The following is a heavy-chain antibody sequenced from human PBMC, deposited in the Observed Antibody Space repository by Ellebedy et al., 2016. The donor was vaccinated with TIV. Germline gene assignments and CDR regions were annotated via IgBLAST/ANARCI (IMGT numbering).Heavy chain of an antibody. Sequence: GESLKISCAASGFTFGSFAMHWVRQAPGKGLEWLSVISGDGVNTYSAASVKGRFTITRDNFKNTLFLQVNRLRAEDTAVYYCAKGSSSGFNYDRVGFQYWGQGTLVTFSS. CDR3: AKGSSSGFNYDRVGFQY. CDR1: GFTFGSFA. V-gene: IGHV3-23*01. D-gene: IGHD3-22*01. CDR2: ISGDGVNT. J-gene: IGHJ4*02.